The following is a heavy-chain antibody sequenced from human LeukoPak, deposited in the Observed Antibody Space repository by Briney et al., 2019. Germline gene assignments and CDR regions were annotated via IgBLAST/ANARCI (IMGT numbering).Heavy chain of an antibody. CDR1: GFPVNRNY. Sequence: PGGSLRLFRAASGFPVNRNYMSWVRQAPGKRLEWVSVIYSGCSTYYADSVKGRFTISRDNSKNTLYLQMNSLRGEDTAVYYCATGFWSGYIDYWGQGTLVTVSS. CDR3: ATGFWSGYIDY. CDR2: IYSGCST. J-gene: IGHJ4*02. V-gene: IGHV3-66*01. D-gene: IGHD3-3*01.